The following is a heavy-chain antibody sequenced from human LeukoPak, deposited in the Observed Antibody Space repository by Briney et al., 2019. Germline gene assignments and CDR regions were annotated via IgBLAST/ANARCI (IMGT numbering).Heavy chain of an antibody. CDR2: IYSGGIT. J-gene: IGHJ4*02. Sequence: GGSLRLSCAASGFNVSKNYMNWVRQAPGKGLEWVSDIYSGGITYYADSAKGRFTISRDNSKNTLYLQMNSLRAEDTAVYYCTRDRGFTWGQGTLVTVSS. CDR3: TRDRGFT. D-gene: IGHD2-15*01. V-gene: IGHV3-53*01. CDR1: GFNVSKNY.